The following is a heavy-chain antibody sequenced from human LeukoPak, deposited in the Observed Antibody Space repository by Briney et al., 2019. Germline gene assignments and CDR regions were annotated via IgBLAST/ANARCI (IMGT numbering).Heavy chain of an antibody. CDR1: GFTFNSYE. V-gene: IGHV3-48*03. J-gene: IGHJ4*02. CDR3: ARGESSGWDRQDFFDY. CDR2: ISSTSSTI. D-gene: IGHD6-19*01. Sequence: GGSLRLSCAASGFTFNSYEMNWVRQAPGKGLEWVSYISSTSSTIYYVDSVRGRFTISRDKAKNSLHLQMNSLRAEDTAVYYCARGESSGWDRQDFFDYWGQGTLVTVSS.